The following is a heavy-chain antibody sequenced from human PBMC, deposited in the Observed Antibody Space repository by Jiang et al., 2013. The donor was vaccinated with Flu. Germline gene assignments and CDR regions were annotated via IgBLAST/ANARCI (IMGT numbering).Heavy chain of an antibody. V-gene: IGHV3-48*02. CDR3: ARSLGYYGSGSYPFDY. D-gene: IGHD3-10*01. CDR2: ISSSSSTI. CDR1: GFTFSSYS. Sequence: QLVESGGGLVQPGGSLRLSCAASGFTFSSYSMNWVRQAPGKGLEWVSYISSSSSTIYYADSVKGRFTISRDNAKNSLYLQMNSLRDEDTAVYYCARSLGYYGSGSYPFDYWGQGTLVTVSS. J-gene: IGHJ4*02.